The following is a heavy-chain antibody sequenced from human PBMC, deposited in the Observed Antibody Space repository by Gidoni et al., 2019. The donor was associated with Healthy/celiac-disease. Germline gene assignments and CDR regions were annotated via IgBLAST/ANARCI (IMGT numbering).Heavy chain of an antibody. D-gene: IGHD6-19*01. Sequence: QVQLVQSGAEVKKPGASVKVSCKASGYTFTSYYMHWVRQAPGQGLEWMGIINPSGGSTSYAQKFQGRVTMTRDTSTSTVYMELSSLRSEDTAVYYCARVKNSSGWYKGGAFDIWGQGTMVTVSS. CDR2: INPSGGST. CDR3: ARVKNSSGWYKGGAFDI. CDR1: GYTFTSYY. V-gene: IGHV1-46*01. J-gene: IGHJ3*02.